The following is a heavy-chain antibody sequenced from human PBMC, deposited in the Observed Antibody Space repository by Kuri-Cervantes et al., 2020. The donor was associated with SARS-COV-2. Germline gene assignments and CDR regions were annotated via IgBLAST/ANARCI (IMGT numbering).Heavy chain of an antibody. D-gene: IGHD2-21*01. CDR1: GGSISSSSYY. CDR3: ARQGPYCGGDCYPRPIDY. Sequence: SETLSLTCTVSGGSISSSSYYWGWIRQPPGKGLEWIGSIYYSGSTYYNPSLKSRVTISVDTSKNQFSLKLSSVTAADTAVYYCARQGPYCGGDCYPRPIDYWGQGTLVTVSS. V-gene: IGHV4-39*01. CDR2: IYYSGST. J-gene: IGHJ4*02.